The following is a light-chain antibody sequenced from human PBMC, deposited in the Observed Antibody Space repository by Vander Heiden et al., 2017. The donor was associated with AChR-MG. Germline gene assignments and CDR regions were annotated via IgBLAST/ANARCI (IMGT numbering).Light chain of an antibody. CDR2: NNN. J-gene: IGLJ1*01. CDR1: SSNIGSNT. V-gene: IGLV1-44*01. CDR3: AAWDDSLGGCV. Sequence: QSVLTQPPSASGTPGQRVTISCSGSSSNIGSNTVTWYQQLPGTAPRLLIYNNNQRPSGVPGRFSASRSGPSASLAISGLQSEDEADYYCAAWDDSLGGCVFGTGTTVTVL.